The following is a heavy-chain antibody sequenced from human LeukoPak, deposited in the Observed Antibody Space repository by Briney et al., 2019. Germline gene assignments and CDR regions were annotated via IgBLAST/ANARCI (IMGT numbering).Heavy chain of an antibody. V-gene: IGHV3-30*18. CDR2: ISYDGSNK. CDR3: AKGSGFDY. CDR1: GFTFSSYG. D-gene: IGHD3-3*01. J-gene: IGHJ4*02. Sequence: GGSLRLSCAASGFTFSSYGMHLVRQAPGKGLEWVAVISYDGSNKYYADSVKGRFTISRDNSKNTLYLQMNSLRAEDTAVYYCAKGSGFDYWGQGTLVTVSS.